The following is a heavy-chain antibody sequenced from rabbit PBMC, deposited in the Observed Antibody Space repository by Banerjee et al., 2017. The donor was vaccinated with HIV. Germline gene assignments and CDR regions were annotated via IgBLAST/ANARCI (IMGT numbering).Heavy chain of an antibody. CDR3: ARRDYGSSTYHNL. V-gene: IGHV1S40*01. CDR2: IYTGSSGST. CDR1: GFSFSSGYD. Sequence: QQLVESGGGLVKPGASLTLTCTASGFSFSSGYDMCWVRQAPGKGLEWIAYIYTGSSGSTYYASWAKGRFTISKTSSTTVTLQMTSLTAADTATYFCARRDYGSSTYHNLWGQGTLVTVS. D-gene: IGHD8-1*01. J-gene: IGHJ4*01.